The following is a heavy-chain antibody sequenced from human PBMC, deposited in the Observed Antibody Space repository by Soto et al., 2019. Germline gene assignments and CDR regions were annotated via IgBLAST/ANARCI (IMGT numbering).Heavy chain of an antibody. CDR3: ARERPDGSRLDP. CDR1: GATTMPYY. Sequence: SETLSLTCSVSGATTMPYYWGWIRQPPGKGLEWIGYIYYSGSTYYNPSLKSRVTISVDTSKNQFSLKLSSVTAADTAVYYCARERPDGSRLDPWGQGTLVTVSS. CDR2: IYYSGST. D-gene: IGHD6-13*01. V-gene: IGHV4-30-4*01. J-gene: IGHJ5*02.